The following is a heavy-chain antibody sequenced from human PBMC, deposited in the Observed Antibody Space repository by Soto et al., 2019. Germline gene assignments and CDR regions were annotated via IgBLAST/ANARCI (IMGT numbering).Heavy chain of an antibody. CDR3: AKSHLPIWGNWFDP. CDR1: GGTFSSYA. D-gene: IGHD7-27*01. CDR2: IIPIFGTA. V-gene: IGHV1-69*13. J-gene: IGHJ5*02. Sequence: SVKVSCKASGGTFSSYAISWVRQAPGQGLEWMGGIIPIFGTANYAQKFQGRVTITADESTSTAYMELSSLRSEDTAVYYCAKSHLPIWGNWFDPWGQGALVTVSS.